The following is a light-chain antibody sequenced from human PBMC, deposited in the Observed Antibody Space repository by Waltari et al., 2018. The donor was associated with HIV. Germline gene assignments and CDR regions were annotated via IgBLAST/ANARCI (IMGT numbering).Light chain of an antibody. V-gene: IGKV3-11*01. CDR1: QSVNSY. Sequence: EIVLTQTPATLSLSPGERATLSCRASQSVNSYLAWYQQKPGKAPRLLIYDASSRATGIPARFSGSGSGTDFTLTISSLEPEDFAVYYCQQRSKGFGGGTKVEIK. J-gene: IGKJ4*01. CDR2: DAS. CDR3: QQRSKG.